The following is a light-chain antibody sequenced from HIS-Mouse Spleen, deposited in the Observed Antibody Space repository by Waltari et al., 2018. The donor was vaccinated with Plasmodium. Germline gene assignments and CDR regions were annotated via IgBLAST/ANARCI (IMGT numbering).Light chain of an antibody. Sequence: EIVMTQSPATMSVSLGERATLSCRASQSVSSNLAWYQQKPGQAPRLLIYGASTRATRIPARFSGSGSGTEFTLTISSLQSEDFAVYYCQQYNNWSFTFGPGTKVDIK. CDR1: QSVSSN. CDR2: GAS. V-gene: IGKV3-15*01. J-gene: IGKJ3*01. CDR3: QQYNNWSFT.